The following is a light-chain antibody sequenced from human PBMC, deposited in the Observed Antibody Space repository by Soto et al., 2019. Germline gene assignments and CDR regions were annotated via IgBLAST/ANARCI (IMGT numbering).Light chain of an antibody. CDR3: GTWDNSLSDGV. V-gene: IGLV1-51*02. CDR1: NSNLGSNH. J-gene: IGLJ2*01. Sequence: QSVLTQPPSVSAAPGQKVTISCSGSNSNLGSNHVSWYQHLPGTTPKIVIYENDKRPSGIPDRFSGSKSGTSATLDITGLQTGDEADYYCGTWDNSLSDGVFGGGTKLTVL. CDR2: END.